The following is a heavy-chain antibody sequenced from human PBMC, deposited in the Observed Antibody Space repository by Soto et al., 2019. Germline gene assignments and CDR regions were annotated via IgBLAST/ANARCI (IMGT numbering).Heavy chain of an antibody. J-gene: IGHJ6*02. CDR3: ARDYHNGYYGFDV. D-gene: IGHD1-20*01. V-gene: IGHV4-31*03. CDR2: IYDSENT. CDR1: GGSIICGGSD. Sequence: QLQLQESGPGLLKPSQTVSLTCSVSGGSIICGGSDWNWIRQRPGKGLEWIGYIYDSENTYNNPSHKGRVVLSIDTCKNHVSLKLSSVTAADTTVYYRARDYHNGYYGFDVWGQGTTFTVS.